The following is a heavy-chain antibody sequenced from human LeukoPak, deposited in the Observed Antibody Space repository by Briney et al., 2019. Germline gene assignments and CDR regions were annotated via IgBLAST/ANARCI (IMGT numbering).Heavy chain of an antibody. CDR2: ISSSSYI. J-gene: IGHJ4*02. CDR3: ARVVDYYDGYFDY. V-gene: IGHV3-21*01. Sequence: GGSLRLSCAASGFTFSSYSMNWVRQAPGKGLEWVSSISSSSYIYYADSVKGRFTISRDNAKNSLYLQMNSLRAEDTAVYYCARVVDYYDGYFDYWGQGTLVTVSS. D-gene: IGHD3-22*01. CDR1: GFTFSSYS.